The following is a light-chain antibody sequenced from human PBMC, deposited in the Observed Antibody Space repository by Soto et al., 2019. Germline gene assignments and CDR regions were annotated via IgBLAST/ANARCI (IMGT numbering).Light chain of an antibody. CDR1: QSIGKY. Sequence: DIQMTQSPSSLSASVGDRVTITCRASQSIGKYLSWFQQTPGNAPKLLIYAASGLQSGVPSRFSGSGSGTDFTLTINSLQREDFATYYCQQTYNYPPTFGQGTKVDI. CDR3: QQTYNYPPT. CDR2: AAS. V-gene: IGKV1-39*01. J-gene: IGKJ1*01.